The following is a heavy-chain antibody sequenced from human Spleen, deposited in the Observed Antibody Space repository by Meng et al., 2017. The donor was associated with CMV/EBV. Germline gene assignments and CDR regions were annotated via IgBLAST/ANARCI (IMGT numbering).Heavy chain of an antibody. CDR1: NFTVNTNY. Sequence: GGSLRLSCAASNFTVNTNYMTWVRQAPGKGLEWVSLLYSGGRTYYADSVKGRFTISRDNSKNTLYLQMNSLRAEDTAVYYCAREIRGVGPAAPYYFDYWGQGTLVTVSS. D-gene: IGHD2-2*01. CDR3: AREIRGVGPAAPYYFDY. V-gene: IGHV3-53*01. CDR2: LYSGGRT. J-gene: IGHJ4*02.